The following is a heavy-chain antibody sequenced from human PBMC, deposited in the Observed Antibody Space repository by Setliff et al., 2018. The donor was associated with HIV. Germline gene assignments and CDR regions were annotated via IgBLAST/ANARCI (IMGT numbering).Heavy chain of an antibody. V-gene: IGHV4-39*07. CDR2: IYHSGST. Sequence: ASETLSLTCTVSGGSISNSNYFWDWIRQPPGKGLEWVGKIYHSGSTNYNPSLESRVTISVDKSKKQFSLKMSSVTAADTAVYYCARGLTARRVGNFDYWGRGTLVTVSS. CDR3: ARGLTARRVGNFDY. J-gene: IGHJ4*02. D-gene: IGHD6-6*01. CDR1: GGSISNSNYF.